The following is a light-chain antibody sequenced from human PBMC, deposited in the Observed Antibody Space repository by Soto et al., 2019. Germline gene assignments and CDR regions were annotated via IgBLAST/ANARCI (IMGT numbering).Light chain of an antibody. J-gene: IGKJ1*01. Sequence: EVVMTQSPVTLSVSPGERATLSCRASQSVRSSVAWYQQKPGQAPRLLIFDASKRATGIPARFSGSGSGTDFTLTISRLEPEDFAVYYCQQYGSSLGTFGQGTKVDIK. V-gene: IGKV3-20*01. CDR1: QSVRSS. CDR3: QQYGSSLGT. CDR2: DAS.